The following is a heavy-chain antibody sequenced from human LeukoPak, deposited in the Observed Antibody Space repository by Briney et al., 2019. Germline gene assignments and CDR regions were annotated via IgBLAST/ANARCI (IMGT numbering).Heavy chain of an antibody. CDR1: GYTFTSYY. V-gene: IGHV1-46*01. J-gene: IGHJ4*02. Sequence: GASVKVSCKASGYTFTSYYMHWVRQAPGQGLEWMGIINPSAGNTDYAQKFQARVTMTRDTSTSTVYMELSSLRSEDTAVYYCARERPQTCYFDNWGQGTLVIVSS. CDR3: ARERPQTCYFDN. CDR2: INPSAGNT.